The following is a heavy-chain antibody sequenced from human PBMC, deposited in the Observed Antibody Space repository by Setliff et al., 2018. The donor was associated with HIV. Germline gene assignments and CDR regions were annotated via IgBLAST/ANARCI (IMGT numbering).Heavy chain of an antibody. CDR2: IYASGKT. D-gene: IGHD3-3*01. CDR3: ARGNNDLESFDY. Sequence: SETLSLTCNVSGDSLNTCYWSWIRQSGGKGLEWIGRIYASGKTTFNPSLKSRVRMSVDTSKNQFSLKLTSVTASDTAVYYCARGNNDLESFDYWGQGALVTSPQ. J-gene: IGHJ4*02. CDR1: GDSLNTCY. V-gene: IGHV4-4*07.